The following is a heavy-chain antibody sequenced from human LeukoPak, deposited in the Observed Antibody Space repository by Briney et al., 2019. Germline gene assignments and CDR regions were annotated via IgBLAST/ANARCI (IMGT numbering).Heavy chain of an antibody. J-gene: IGHJ2*01. D-gene: IGHD5-18*01. V-gene: IGHV3-48*03. Sequence: GGSLRLSCAASGFTFSSYEMNCVRQSPGRGLEWVSYISSSGSTIYYAHSVKGRFTISREHAKNSLYLQMNSLRAEDTAVYYCARWAATWIQLWFRDWYFDLWGRGTLVTVSS. CDR2: ISSSGSTI. CDR3: ARWAATWIQLWFRDWYFDL. CDR1: GFTFSSYE.